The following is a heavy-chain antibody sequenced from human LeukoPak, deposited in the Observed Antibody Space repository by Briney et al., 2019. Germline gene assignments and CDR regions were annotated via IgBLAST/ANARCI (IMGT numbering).Heavy chain of an antibody. CDR2: INHSGST. CDR3: AREKQGYCSGGSCYSGWFDP. D-gene: IGHD2-15*01. Sequence: SETLSLTCAVSGGSFSGYYWSWIRQPPGKGLEWIGEINHSGSTNYNPSLKSRVTISVDTSKNQFSLKLSSVTAADTAVYYCAREKQGYCSGGSCYSGWFDPWGQGTLVTVSS. J-gene: IGHJ5*02. V-gene: IGHV4-34*01. CDR1: GGSFSGYY.